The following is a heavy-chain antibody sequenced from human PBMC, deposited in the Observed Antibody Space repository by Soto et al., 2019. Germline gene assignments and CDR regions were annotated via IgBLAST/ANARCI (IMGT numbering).Heavy chain of an antibody. V-gene: IGHV1-69*01. CDR2: IIPIFGTA. CDR1: GGTFSSYA. Sequence: QVQLVQSGAEVKKPGSSVKVSCKASGGTFSSYAISWVRQAPGQGLEWMGGIIPIFGTANYAQKFQGRVTITADEPTTTASKELSSLSSDNTAMYYCARGYDYDSSDYSEFDYWGQGTLVTVSS. J-gene: IGHJ4*02. D-gene: IGHD3-22*01. CDR3: ARGYDYDSSDYSEFDY.